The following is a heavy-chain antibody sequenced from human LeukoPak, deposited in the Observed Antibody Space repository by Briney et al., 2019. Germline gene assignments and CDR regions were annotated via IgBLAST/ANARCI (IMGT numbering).Heavy chain of an antibody. CDR3: ARVRGDGLGSYVDP. J-gene: IGHJ5*02. Sequence: PSETLSLTCSASGVSINSYYWSWIRQPPGQGLEWIGNIHHSGNTNNNPSRKSRVTMSLDTSKTQFSLKLTSVTAADTAVYYCARVRGDGLGSYVDPWGQGTRVTVSS. CDR2: IHHSGNT. V-gene: IGHV4-59*01. D-gene: IGHD3-10*01. CDR1: GVSINSYY.